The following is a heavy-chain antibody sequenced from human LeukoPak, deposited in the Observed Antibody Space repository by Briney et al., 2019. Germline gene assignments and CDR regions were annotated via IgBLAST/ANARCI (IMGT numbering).Heavy chain of an antibody. J-gene: IGHJ4*02. D-gene: IGHD6-19*01. V-gene: IGHV3-30*03. Sequence: PGGSLRLSCAASGFTFSSYGMHWVRQAPGKGLEWVAVISYDGSNKYYADSVKGRFTISRDNSKNTLYLQMSSLRAEDTAVYYCVRGYSSGWQFYFDYWGQGTLVTVSS. CDR2: ISYDGSNK. CDR1: GFTFSSYG. CDR3: VRGYSSGWQFYFDY.